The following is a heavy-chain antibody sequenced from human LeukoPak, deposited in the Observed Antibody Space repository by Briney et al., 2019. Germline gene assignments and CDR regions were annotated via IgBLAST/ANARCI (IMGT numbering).Heavy chain of an antibody. D-gene: IGHD3-3*01. Sequence: GGSLRLSCAASGFTFSNAWMSWVRQAPGKGLEWVGRIKSKTDGGTTDYAAPVKGRFTISRDDSKNTLYLQMNSLKTEDTAVYYCTTGLQTGEWFLEWLLSVGAFDIWGQGTMVTVSS. J-gene: IGHJ3*02. CDR3: TTGLQTGEWFLEWLLSVGAFDI. CDR1: GFTFSNAW. CDR2: IKSKTDGGTT. V-gene: IGHV3-15*01.